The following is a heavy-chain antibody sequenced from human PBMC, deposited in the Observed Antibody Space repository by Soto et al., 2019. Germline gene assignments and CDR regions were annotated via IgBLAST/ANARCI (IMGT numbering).Heavy chain of an antibody. J-gene: IGHJ4*02. V-gene: IGHV3-9*01. Sequence: EVQLVESGGGLVQPGRSLRLSCAASGFTFDDYAMHWVRQAPGKGLEWVSGISWNCGSIGYADSVKGRFTISRDNAKNSLYLQMNSLRAEDTALYYCAKGYDFWSGTIDYWGQGTLVTVSS. D-gene: IGHD3-3*01. CDR2: ISWNCGSI. CDR3: AKGYDFWSGTIDY. CDR1: GFTFDDYA.